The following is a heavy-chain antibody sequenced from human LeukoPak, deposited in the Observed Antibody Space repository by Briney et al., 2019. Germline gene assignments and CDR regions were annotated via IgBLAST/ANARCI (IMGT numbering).Heavy chain of an antibody. CDR2: IYYSGGNT. CDR3: AKDQGQAVVPRRFDN. Sequence: GGSLRLSCAASGFMFSNFAMSWVRHAPGKGLELVSTIYYSGGNTYSADSVKGRFTISRDNAKNTLYLQVNSLRAEDTAVYYCAKDQGQAVVPRRFDNWGQGTLVTVSS. J-gene: IGHJ4*02. D-gene: IGHD2-2*01. V-gene: IGHV3-23*01. CDR1: GFMFSNFA.